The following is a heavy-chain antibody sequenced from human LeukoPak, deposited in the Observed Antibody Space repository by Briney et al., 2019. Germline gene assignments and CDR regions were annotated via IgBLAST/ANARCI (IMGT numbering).Heavy chain of an antibody. CDR2: ISAGGEST. CDR3: AKDLHGDYVRWGDY. V-gene: IGHV3-23*01. CDR1: GSTFRSYA. D-gene: IGHD3-10*02. Sequence: QPGGSLRLSCAASGSTFRSYAMTWVRQAPGKGLEWVSSISAGGESTWHADSVKGRFTISRDNSKNTLYLQMDSLRAEDTAVYYCAKDLHGDYVRWGDYWGQGTLVTVSS. J-gene: IGHJ4*02.